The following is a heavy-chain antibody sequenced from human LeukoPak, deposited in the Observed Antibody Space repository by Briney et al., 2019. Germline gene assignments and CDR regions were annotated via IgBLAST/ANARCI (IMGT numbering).Heavy chain of an antibody. Sequence: PSETLSLTCAVYGGSFSGYYWSWIRQPPGKGLEWIGEINHSGSTNYNPSLKSRVTISVDTSKNQFSLKLSSVTAADTAVYYCARMTGYCSSTSCHPSFYYGMDVWGQGTTVTVSS. CDR1: GGSFSGYY. D-gene: IGHD2-2*01. J-gene: IGHJ6*02. V-gene: IGHV4-34*01. CDR2: INHSGST. CDR3: ARMTGYCSSTSCHPSFYYGMDV.